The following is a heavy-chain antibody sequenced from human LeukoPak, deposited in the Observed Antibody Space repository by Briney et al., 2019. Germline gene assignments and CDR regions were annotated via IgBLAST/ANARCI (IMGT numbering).Heavy chain of an antibody. V-gene: IGHV4-34*01. CDR2: INHSGST. CDR3: ARGPYYYDSSGYYYES. Sequence: SETLSLTCAVYGGSFSGYYWSWIRQPPGKGLEWIVEINHSGSTNYNPSLKSRVTISVDTSKNQFSLKLSSVTAADTAVYYCARGPYYYDSSGYYYESWGQGTLVTVSS. D-gene: IGHD3-22*01. J-gene: IGHJ5*02. CDR1: GGSFSGYY.